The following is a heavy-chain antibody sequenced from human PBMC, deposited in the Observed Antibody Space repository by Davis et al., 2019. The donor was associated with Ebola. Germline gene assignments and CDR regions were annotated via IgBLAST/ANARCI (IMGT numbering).Heavy chain of an antibody. V-gene: IGHV4-61*01. D-gene: IGHD3-16*01. CDR1: GYSISSGYY. CDR2: IYYSGST. CDR3: ARQGGTLYFDY. Sequence: SETLSLTCTVSGYSISSGYYWGWIRQPPGKGLEWIGHIYYSGSTNYNPSLRSRVTISVDTSKNQFSLNLSSVTAADTAVYYCARQGGTLYFDYWGRGTLVTVSS. J-gene: IGHJ4*02.